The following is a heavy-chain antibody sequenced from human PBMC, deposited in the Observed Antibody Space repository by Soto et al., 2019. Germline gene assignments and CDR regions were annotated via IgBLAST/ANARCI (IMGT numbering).Heavy chain of an antibody. CDR1: GGSISSSSYY. Sequence: QLQLQESGPGLVKPSETLSLTCTVSGGSISSSSYYWGWIRQPPGKGLEWIGSIYYSGSTYYNPSLKSRVTISVDTSKNQFSLKLSSVTAADTAVYYCARVIYGSGSYGGGSWFDPWGQGTLVTVSS. D-gene: IGHD3-10*01. CDR2: IYYSGST. J-gene: IGHJ5*02. CDR3: ARVIYGSGSYGGGSWFDP. V-gene: IGHV4-39*01.